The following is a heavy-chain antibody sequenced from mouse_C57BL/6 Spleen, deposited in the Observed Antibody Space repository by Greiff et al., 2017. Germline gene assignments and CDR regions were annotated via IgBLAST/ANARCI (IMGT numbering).Heavy chain of an antibody. CDR1: GFTFSDYY. J-gene: IGHJ2*01. CDR2: INYDGSSS. D-gene: IGHD2-1*01. Sequence: DVKVEESEGGLVQPGSSLKLSCTASGFTFSDYYMAWVRQVPEKGLEWVANINYDGSSSYSLDSLKSRFIISSDNAKNILYLQRSRLKSEDTATYYCARAGGNSDYFDCWGQGTTLTVSS. V-gene: IGHV5-16*01. CDR3: ARAGGNSDYFDC.